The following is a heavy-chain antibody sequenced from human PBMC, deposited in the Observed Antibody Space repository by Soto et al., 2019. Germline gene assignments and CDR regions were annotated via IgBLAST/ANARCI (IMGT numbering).Heavy chain of an antibody. Sequence: EVQLVESGGGLVQPGGSLRLSCAASGFTFSSYWMSWVRQAPGKGLEWVANIKPDGSEKYYVDSVKGRFTISRDNAKNSLYLQMNCLRAEDTAVYYCARNKLWCGEGLFDPWGQGTLVTVPS. D-gene: IGHD3-10*01. V-gene: IGHV3-7*05. CDR2: IKPDGSEK. CDR1: GFTFSSYW. J-gene: IGHJ5*02. CDR3: ARNKLWCGEGLFDP.